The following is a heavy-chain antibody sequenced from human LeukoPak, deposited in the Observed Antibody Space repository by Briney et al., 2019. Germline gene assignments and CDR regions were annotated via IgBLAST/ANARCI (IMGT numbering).Heavy chain of an antibody. J-gene: IGHJ3*02. CDR1: GFSFGDYA. V-gene: IGHV3-49*04. D-gene: IGHD1-26*01. CDR3: TRDPLGSYGPDAFDI. CDR2: IRSKAYGGTT. Sequence: GGSLRLSCTASGFSFGDYAVNWVRQGPGKGLEWVGFIRSKAYGGTTEYAASVKGRFTISREDSKNIAYLQMHSLKTDDTAVYYCTRDPLGSYGPDAFDIWGQGTMVTVSS.